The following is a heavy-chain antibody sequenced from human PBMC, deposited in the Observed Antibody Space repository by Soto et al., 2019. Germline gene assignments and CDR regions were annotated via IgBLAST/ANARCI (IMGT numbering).Heavy chain of an antibody. CDR3: ALSGGIAAAGTRTTGGMDV. V-gene: IGHV6-1*01. D-gene: IGHD6-13*01. Sequence: SQTLSLTCAISGDSVSSNSAAWNWIRQSPSRGLEWLGRTYYRSKWYNDYAVSVKSRITINPDTSKNQFSLQLNSVTPEDTAVYYCALSGGIAAAGTRTTGGMDVWGQGTTVTVSS. CDR2: TYYRSKWYN. J-gene: IGHJ6*02. CDR1: GDSVSSNSAA.